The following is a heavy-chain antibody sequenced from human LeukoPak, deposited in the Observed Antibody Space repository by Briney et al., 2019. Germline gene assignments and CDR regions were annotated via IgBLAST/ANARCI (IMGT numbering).Heavy chain of an antibody. CDR1: GFTFSSYS. CDR3: AKDSLDYYDSSGYYYYYGMDV. CDR2: ISSSSSYI. V-gene: IGHV3-21*04. D-gene: IGHD3-22*01. Sequence: GGSLRLSCAASGFTFSSYSMNWVRQAPGKGLEWVSSISSSSSYIYYADSVKGRFTISRDNSKNTLYLQMNSLRAEDTAVYYCAKDSLDYYDSSGYYYYYGMDVWGQGTTVTVSS. J-gene: IGHJ6*02.